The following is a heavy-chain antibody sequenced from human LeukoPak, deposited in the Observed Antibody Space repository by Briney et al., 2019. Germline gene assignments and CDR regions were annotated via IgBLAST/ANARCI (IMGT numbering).Heavy chain of an antibody. J-gene: IGHJ4*02. CDR1: GGSISSSSYY. V-gene: IGHV4-39*07. Sequence: SETLSLTCTVSGGSISSSSYYWGWIRQPPGKGLEWIGSIYYSGSTYYNPSLKSRVTISVDTSKNRFSLKLSSVTAADTAVYYCAREPGTSSGSGWSLGDDYWGQGTLVTVSS. CDR2: IYYSGST. CDR3: AREPGTSSGSGWSLGDDY. D-gene: IGHD6-19*01.